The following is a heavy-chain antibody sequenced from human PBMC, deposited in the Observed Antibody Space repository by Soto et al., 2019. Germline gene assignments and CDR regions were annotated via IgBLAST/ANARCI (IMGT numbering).Heavy chain of an antibody. J-gene: IGHJ4*02. CDR3: ARGPRDYYDSSGPGGDY. Sequence: SETLSLTCAVYGGSFSGYYWSWIRQPPGKGLEWIGEINHSGSTNYNPSLKSRVTISVDTSKNQFSLKLSSVTAADTAVYYCARGPRDYYDSSGPGGDYWGQGTLVTVSS. CDR2: INHSGST. D-gene: IGHD3-22*01. CDR1: GGSFSGYY. V-gene: IGHV4-34*01.